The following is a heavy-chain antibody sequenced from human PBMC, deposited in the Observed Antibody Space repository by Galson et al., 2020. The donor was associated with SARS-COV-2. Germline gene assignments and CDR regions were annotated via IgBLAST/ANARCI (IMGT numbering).Heavy chain of an antibody. Sequence: SETLSLTCAVYGGSFSGYYWSWIRQSPGRGLEWIGDITHNGITNFNSSLKRRVTMSLDTWKNQFSLKLTSVTAADTAVYYCARGNSPCVTIFGVLTGTCGMDVWGQGTTVTVSS. CDR2: ITHNGIT. D-gene: IGHD3-3*01. V-gene: IGHV4-34*01. J-gene: IGHJ6*02. CDR3: ARGNSPCVTIFGVLTGTCGMDV. CDR1: GGSFSGYY.